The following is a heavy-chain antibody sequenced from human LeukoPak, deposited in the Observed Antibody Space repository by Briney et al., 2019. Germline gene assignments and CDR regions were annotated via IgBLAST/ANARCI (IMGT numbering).Heavy chain of an antibody. CDR3: ATYDILTGYRY. D-gene: IGHD3-9*01. CDR2: INPNSGGT. Sequence: ASVKVSCKASGYTFTVFYLHWVRQAPGQGLEWMGWINPNSGGTDFAQRFQGRVTMTRDTSISTAYMELSRLRSDDTAVYYCATYDILTGYRYWGQGTLVTVSS. CDR1: GYTFTVFY. J-gene: IGHJ4*02. V-gene: IGHV1-2*02.